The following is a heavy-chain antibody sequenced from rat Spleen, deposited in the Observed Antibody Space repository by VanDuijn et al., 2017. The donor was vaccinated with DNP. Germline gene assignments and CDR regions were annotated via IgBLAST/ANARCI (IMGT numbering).Heavy chain of an antibody. D-gene: IGHD5-1*01. CDR1: SYSITSNY. CDR3: ARGRPSWELYWYFDF. J-gene: IGHJ1*01. Sequence: EVQLQESGPGLVKPSQSLSLTCSVTSYSITSNYWGWIRKFPGNEMEWMGYINYSGSTSYNPSLRSRISITRDTSKNHFFLQLNSVATEDTATYYCARGRPSWELYWYFDFWGPGTMVTVSS. V-gene: IGHV3-1*01. CDR2: INYSGST.